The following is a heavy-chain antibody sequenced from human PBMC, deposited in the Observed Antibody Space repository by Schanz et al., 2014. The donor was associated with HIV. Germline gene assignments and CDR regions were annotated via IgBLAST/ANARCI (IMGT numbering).Heavy chain of an antibody. CDR1: GFTFTSFA. D-gene: IGHD2-15*01. V-gene: IGHV1-18*01. J-gene: IGHJ6*02. CDR3: ARWGRGCSGGSCYWGYYGMDV. CDR2: INPYNSKT. Sequence: QVQLVQSGSEVKKDGASVKVSCKTSGFTFTSFALSWVRQAPGQGLEWLGWINPYNSKTIYAKKFQGRVIMTTDTSTDTAYMELRSLRSDDTAFYYCARWGRGCSGGSCYWGYYGMDVWGQGTTVTVSS.